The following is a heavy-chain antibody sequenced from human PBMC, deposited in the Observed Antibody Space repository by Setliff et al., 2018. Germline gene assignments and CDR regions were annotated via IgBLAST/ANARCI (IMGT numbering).Heavy chain of an antibody. Sequence: SETLSLTCAVYGGSYSTYYWSWIRQPPGGGLGWLGDGSHSGSTNYKPSRKGRVAMSVDTSKRQFSLKLSSVTAADTAMYYCARDQFRNSGGLYSWGQGTLVTVSS. CDR3: ARDQFRNSGGLYS. CDR2: GSHSGST. J-gene: IGHJ5*02. CDR1: GGSYSTYY. V-gene: IGHV4-34*01. D-gene: IGHD2-15*01.